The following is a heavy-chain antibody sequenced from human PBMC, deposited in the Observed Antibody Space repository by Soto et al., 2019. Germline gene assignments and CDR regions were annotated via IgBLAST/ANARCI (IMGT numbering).Heavy chain of an antibody. D-gene: IGHD1-20*01. V-gene: IGHV3-23*01. Sequence: EVQLLESGRGLVQPGESPRLSCTASGVPFSNYAMSWVRQAPGKGLEWVSTVSGSGGSTYYAGFVMGRFTISRDNSKSTLYLEMNSLRAEDTAVYYCAKGRITLAGYGMDVWGQGTTVTVSS. CDR3: AKGRITLAGYGMDV. CDR1: GVPFSNYA. CDR2: VSGSGGST. J-gene: IGHJ6*02.